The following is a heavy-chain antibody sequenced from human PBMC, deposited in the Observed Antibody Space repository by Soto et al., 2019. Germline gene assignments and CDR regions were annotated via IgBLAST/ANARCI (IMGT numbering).Heavy chain of an antibody. J-gene: IGHJ3*02. CDR2: IYTSGGT. CDR3: ARGEVRGAFDI. CDR1: GGSISDNDYY. D-gene: IGHD3-10*01. V-gene: IGHV4-30-4*01. Sequence: QVQLQESGPGLVRPSQTLSLTCTLSGGSISDNDYYWTWIRQSPGVGLEWLGYIYTSGGTSYNPSIKSRLSSSADTSSYSFSLKVTSVTDADTAVYFCARGEVRGAFDIWGPGTKVHVSS.